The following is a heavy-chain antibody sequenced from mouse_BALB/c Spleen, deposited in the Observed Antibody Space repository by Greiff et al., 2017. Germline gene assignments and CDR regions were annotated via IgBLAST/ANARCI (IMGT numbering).Heavy chain of an antibody. CDR3: AIHPRYYGNDWFAY. Sequence: QVQLKESGPGLVAPSQSLSITCTVSGFSLTGYGVNWVRQPPGKGLEWLGMIWGDGSTDYNSALKSRLSISKDNSKSQVFLKMNSLQTDDTARYYCAIHPRYYGNDWFAYWGQGTLVTVSA. J-gene: IGHJ3*01. CDR2: IWGDGST. D-gene: IGHD2-1*01. V-gene: IGHV2-6-7*01. CDR1: GFSLTGYG.